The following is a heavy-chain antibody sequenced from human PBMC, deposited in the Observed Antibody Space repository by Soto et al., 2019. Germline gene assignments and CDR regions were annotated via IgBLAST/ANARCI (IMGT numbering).Heavy chain of an antibody. CDR1: GGSISNHY. CDR3: TRANWYSEY. J-gene: IGHJ4*02. V-gene: IGHV4-59*11. Sequence: QVQLQESGPGLVKPSETLSLTCTVSGGSISNHYWSWIRQPPGKGLEWIGYIYYNGNTNYNPPLKSRVTMSVDTPKNQISLKLSSVTAADTAVYYCTRANWYSEYWGQGTLVTVSS. D-gene: IGHD7-27*01. CDR2: IYYNGNT.